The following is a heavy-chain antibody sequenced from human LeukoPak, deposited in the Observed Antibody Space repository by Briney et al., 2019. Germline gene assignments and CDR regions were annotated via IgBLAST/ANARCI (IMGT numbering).Heavy chain of an antibody. CDR3: ARDTDSYGLGGWFDP. J-gene: IGHJ5*02. V-gene: IGHV3-74*01. CDR2: INTDGSST. CDR1: GFTFSSYA. Sequence: GGSLRLSCAASGFTFSSYAMHWVRQAPGKGLVWVSRINTDGSSTSYADSVKGRFTISRDNAKNTLYLQMNSLRAEDTAVYYCARDTDSYGLGGWFDPWGQGTLVTVSS. D-gene: IGHD5-18*01.